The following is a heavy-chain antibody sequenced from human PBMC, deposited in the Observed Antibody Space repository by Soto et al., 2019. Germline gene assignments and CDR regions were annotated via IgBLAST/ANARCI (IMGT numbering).Heavy chain of an antibody. CDR3: ARDVKGWLQPLDYFDY. J-gene: IGHJ4*02. CDR1: GYTFTSYG. V-gene: IGHV1-18*01. CDR2: ISAYNGNT. Sequence: ASVKVSCKASGYTFTSYGISWVRQAPGQGLERMGWISAYNGNTNYAQKLQGRVTMTTDTSTSTAYMELRSLRSDDTAVYYCARDVKGWLQPLDYFDYWGQGTLVTVSS. D-gene: IGHD5-12*01.